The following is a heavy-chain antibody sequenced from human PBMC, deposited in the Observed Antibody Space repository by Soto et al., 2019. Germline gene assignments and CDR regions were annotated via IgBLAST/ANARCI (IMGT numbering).Heavy chain of an antibody. J-gene: IGHJ6*02. CDR1: GGTFSSYA. Sequence: QVQLVQSGAEVKKPGSSVKVSCKASGGTFSSYAISWVRQAPGQGLEWMGGIIPIFGTANYAQKFQGRVXIXAXXSTSAAYMELSSLGSEDPAVYYCARDPSGSYGMGVWGQGTTVTVSS. V-gene: IGHV1-69*12. CDR2: IIPIFGTA. CDR3: ARDPSGSYGMGV.